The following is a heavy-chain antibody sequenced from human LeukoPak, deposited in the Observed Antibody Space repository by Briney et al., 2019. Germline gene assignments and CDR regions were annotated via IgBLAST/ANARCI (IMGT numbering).Heavy chain of an antibody. D-gene: IGHD2-2*01. Sequence: PSETLSLTCAVSGGSISSSNWWSWVRQPPGKGLEWIGEIYHSGSTNYNPSLKSRVTISVDKSKNQFSLKLSSVTAADTAVYYCARAGGYCSSTSCYYYFDYWGQGTLVTVSS. J-gene: IGHJ4*02. CDR3: ARAGGYCSSTSCYYYFDY. CDR1: GGSISSSNW. V-gene: IGHV4-4*02. CDR2: IYHSGST.